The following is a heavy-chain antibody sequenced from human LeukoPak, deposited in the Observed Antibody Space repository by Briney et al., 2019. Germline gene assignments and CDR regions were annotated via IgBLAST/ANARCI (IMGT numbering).Heavy chain of an antibody. J-gene: IGHJ5*02. CDR3: ARAADVVATGVLNWFDP. CDR2: INPSSGGT. CDR1: GYTFTGYY. V-gene: IGHV1-2*02. D-gene: IGHD5-12*01. Sequence: ASVKVSCTASGYTFTGYYMHWVRQAPGQGLEWMGWINPSSGGTNYAQKFQGRVTMTSDTSISTTYMELSRLRSDDTAVYYCARAADVVATGVLNWFDPWGQGTLVTVSS.